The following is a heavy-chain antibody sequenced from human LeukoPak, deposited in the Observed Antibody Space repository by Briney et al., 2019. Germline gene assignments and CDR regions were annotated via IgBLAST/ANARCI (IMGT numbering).Heavy chain of an antibody. Sequence: SETLSLTCTVSGGSINSGSHYWGWLRQPPGKGLEWIGSIYYTGKTYYNPSLKSRATMSVDTSKNHFSLTLSSVTAADTAVYYCAREDSLYLRLYSSSWYDAFDIWGQGTMVTVSS. CDR3: AREDSLYLRLYSSSWYDAFDI. V-gene: IGHV4-39*02. J-gene: IGHJ3*02. D-gene: IGHD6-13*01. CDR2: IYYTGKT. CDR1: GGSINSGSHY.